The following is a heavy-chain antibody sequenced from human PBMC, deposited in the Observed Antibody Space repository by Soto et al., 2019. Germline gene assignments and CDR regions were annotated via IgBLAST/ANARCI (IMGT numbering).Heavy chain of an antibody. V-gene: IGHV3-9*01. Sequence: GGSLRLSCAASGFTFDDYAMYWVRQVLGKGLEWVSSISWNSGNIGYADSMKGRFTISRDNAKNSLYLQMNSLRAEDTGVYYCARDLVGATIWGQGTLVTVSS. CDR1: GFTFDDYA. CDR3: ARDLVGATI. D-gene: IGHD1-26*01. CDR2: ISWNSGNI. J-gene: IGHJ4*02.